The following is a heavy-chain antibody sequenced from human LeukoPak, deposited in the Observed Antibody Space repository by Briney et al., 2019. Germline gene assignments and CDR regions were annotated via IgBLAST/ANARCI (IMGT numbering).Heavy chain of an antibody. J-gene: IGHJ5*02. Sequence: GGSLRLSCAASGFTFSTYGMHWVRQAPGKGLEWVAFIRYHGTDKYYADSVKGRFTISRDNSKNTLYLQMNSLRPEDTAVYYCAKQMVRELDWFDPWGQGTLVTVSS. CDR3: AKQMVRELDWFDP. CDR2: IRYHGTDK. V-gene: IGHV3-30*02. CDR1: GFTFSTYG. D-gene: IGHD3-10*01.